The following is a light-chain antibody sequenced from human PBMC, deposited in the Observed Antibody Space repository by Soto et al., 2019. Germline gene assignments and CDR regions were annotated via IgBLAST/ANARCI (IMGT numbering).Light chain of an antibody. J-gene: IGLJ1*01. V-gene: IGLV2-14*01. CDR2: DVS. Sequence: QSALTQPASVSGSPGQSITISCTGTSSEVGGYNYVSWYQQHPGKAPKLMIYDVSNRPSGVSNRFSGSKSGNTASLTISGLQAEDEADYYCSSYTSSSTYFFGTGTKVTVL. CDR3: SSYTSSSTYF. CDR1: SSEVGGYNY.